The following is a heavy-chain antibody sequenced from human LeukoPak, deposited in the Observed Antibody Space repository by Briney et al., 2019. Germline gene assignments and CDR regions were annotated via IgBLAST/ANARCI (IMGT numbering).Heavy chain of an antibody. V-gene: IGHV4-59*08. D-gene: IGHD3-22*01. CDR1: GGSISSYY. J-gene: IGHJ4*02. CDR2: IYYSGST. Sequence: KPSETLSLTCTVSGGSISSYYWSWIRQPPGKGLGWIGYIYYSGSTNCNPSLKSRVTISVDTSKNQFSLKLSSVTAADTAVYYCTRSGYYYDSLDYWGQGTLVTVSS. CDR3: TRSGYYYDSLDY.